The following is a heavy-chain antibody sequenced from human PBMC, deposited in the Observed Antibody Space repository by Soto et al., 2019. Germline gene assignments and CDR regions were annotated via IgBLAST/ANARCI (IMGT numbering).Heavy chain of an antibody. J-gene: IGHJ4*02. V-gene: IGHV1-69*13. CDR3: ARASGYVSGWYHDY. D-gene: IGHD6-19*01. CDR1: GGTFSSDA. CDR2: LIPILGTT. Sequence: SVKVSCKASGGTFSSDAVSWVRQAPGQGLEWMGGLIPILGTTHYAQKFQGRVTITADESTNTAYMELSSLRSDDTAVYYCARASGYVSGWYHDYWGQGTRVTVS.